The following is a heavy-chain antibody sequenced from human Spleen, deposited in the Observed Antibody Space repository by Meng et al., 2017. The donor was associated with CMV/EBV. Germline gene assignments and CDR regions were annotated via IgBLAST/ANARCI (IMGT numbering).Heavy chain of an antibody. CDR3: ARDGSVATVDY. Sequence: GGSLRLSCVVSGFTFNNYWMHWVRQAPGKGLVWVSRINGDGRSTNYGDSVKGRFTISRDNAKNSLYLQMNSLRAEDTAVYYCARDGSVATVDYWGQGTLVTVSS. D-gene: IGHD5-12*01. CDR1: GFTFNNYW. V-gene: IGHV3-74*01. CDR2: INGDGRST. J-gene: IGHJ4*02.